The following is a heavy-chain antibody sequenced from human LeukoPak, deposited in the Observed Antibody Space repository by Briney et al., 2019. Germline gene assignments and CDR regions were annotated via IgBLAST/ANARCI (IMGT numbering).Heavy chain of an antibody. CDR3: AKEFAMTCYFDY. V-gene: IGHV3-30*18. CDR2: KSYDGSNK. CDR1: GFTFSSYG. J-gene: IGHJ4*02. Sequence: GGSLRLSCAASGFTFSSYGMHWVRQAPGKGLEWVAVKSYDGSNKYYADSVKGRFTISRDNSKNTLYLQMDSLRAEDTAVYYCAKEFAMTCYFDYWGQGALVTVSS. D-gene: IGHD3-10*01.